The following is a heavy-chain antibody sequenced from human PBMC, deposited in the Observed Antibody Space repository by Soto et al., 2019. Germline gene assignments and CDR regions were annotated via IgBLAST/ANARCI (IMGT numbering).Heavy chain of an antibody. Sequence: QITLKESGPTLVKPTQILTLTCTFSGLSLSTRGVGVGWIRQPPGKALEWLALIYWDDDKRYSPSLKSRLTISKDTSKNLVVLTMTNVDPVDPATYYCAHSVQHLIRGRWSGYFDYWGQGSLVTVSS. D-gene: IGHD1-1*01. CDR3: AHSVQHLIRGRWSGYFDY. CDR2: IYWDDDK. J-gene: IGHJ4*02. V-gene: IGHV2-5*02. CDR1: GLSLSTRGVG.